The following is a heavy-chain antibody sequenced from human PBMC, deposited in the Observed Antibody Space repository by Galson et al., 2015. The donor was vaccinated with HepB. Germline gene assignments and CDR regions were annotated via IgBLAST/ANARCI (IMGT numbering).Heavy chain of an antibody. CDR1: GDSVSSNSAA. D-gene: IGHD6-13*01. V-gene: IGHV6-1*01. CDR2: TYYRSKWYN. CDR3: ARALPGSSSPSLFDY. Sequence: CAISGDSVSSNSAAWNWIRQSPSRGLEWLGRTYYRSKWYNDYAVSVKSRITINPDTSKNQFSLQLNSVTPEDTAVYYCARALPGSSSPSLFDYWGQGALVTVSS. J-gene: IGHJ4*02.